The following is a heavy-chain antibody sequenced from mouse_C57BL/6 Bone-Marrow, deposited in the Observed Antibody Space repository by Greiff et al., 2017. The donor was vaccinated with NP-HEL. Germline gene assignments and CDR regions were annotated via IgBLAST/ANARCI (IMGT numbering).Heavy chain of an antibody. Sequence: EVKLMESGGGLVQSGRSLRLSCATSGFTFSDFYMEWVRQAPGKGLEWIAASRNKANDYTTEYSASVKGRFIVSRDTSQSILYLQMNALRAEDTAIYYCARDGSSAYWGQGTTLTVSS. CDR2: SRNKANDYTT. CDR1: GFTFSDFY. V-gene: IGHV7-1*01. CDR3: ARDGSSAY. D-gene: IGHD1-1*01. J-gene: IGHJ2*01.